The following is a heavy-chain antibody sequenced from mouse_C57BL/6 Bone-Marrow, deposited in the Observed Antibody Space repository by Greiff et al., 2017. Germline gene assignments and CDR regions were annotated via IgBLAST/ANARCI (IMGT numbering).Heavy chain of an antibody. CDR2: IYPREGST. D-gene: IGHD2-2*01. CDR3: ARERFGYDVLAY. J-gene: IGHJ3*01. Sequence: VQLVESGPELVKPGASVKLSCKASGYTFTSYDINWVKQRPGQGLEWIGWIYPREGSTKYNEKFKGKATLTVDTYSSTAYMELHSLTSEDSAVYFCARERFGYDVLAYWGQWTLVTVSA. V-gene: IGHV1-85*01. CDR1: GYTFTSYD.